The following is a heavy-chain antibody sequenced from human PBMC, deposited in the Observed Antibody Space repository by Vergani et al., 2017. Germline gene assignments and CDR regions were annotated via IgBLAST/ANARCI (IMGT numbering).Heavy chain of an antibody. CDR1: GGPISISY. J-gene: IGHJ4*02. Sequence: QVQLQESGPGLVKPSETLSLTCTVSGGPISISYWRWIRQPPGKGLDWIGYIYYSGSTNYNPSLKSRVTNSVDTSKNQFSLKLSSVTAADTGVYYCARGGWSRGSGWIFDYWGQGTLVTVSS. V-gene: IGHV4-59*01. CDR3: ARGGWSRGSGWIFDY. CDR2: IYYSGST. D-gene: IGHD6-19*01.